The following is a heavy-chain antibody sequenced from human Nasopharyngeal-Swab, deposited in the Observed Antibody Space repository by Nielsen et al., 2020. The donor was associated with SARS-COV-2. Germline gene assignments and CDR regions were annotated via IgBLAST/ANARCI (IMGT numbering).Heavy chain of an antibody. D-gene: IGHD3-22*01. J-gene: IGHJ4*02. V-gene: IGHV3-21*01. CDR2: ISSSSSYI. CDR1: GFTFSSYS. Sequence: GGSLRLSCAASGFTFSSYSMNWVRQAPGKGLEWVSSISSSSSYIYYADSVKGRFTISRDNAKNSLYLQMNSLRAEDTAVYYCARGSYYYDSSGYYDYWGQGTLVTV. CDR3: ARGSYYYDSSGYYDY.